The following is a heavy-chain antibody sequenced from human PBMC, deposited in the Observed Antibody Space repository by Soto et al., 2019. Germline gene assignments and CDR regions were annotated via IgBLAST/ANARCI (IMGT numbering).Heavy chain of an antibody. D-gene: IGHD3-10*01. Sequence: PSETLSLTCTVSGGSISSGGYYWSWIRQHPGKGLEWIGYLYYSGGTYYNPSLKSRVTISVDTSETQFSLKLSSVTAADTAVYYCTRVAGGSGTRYYGMDVWGQGTTVTVSS. J-gene: IGHJ6*02. CDR2: LYYSGGT. CDR3: TRVAGGSGTRYYGMDV. V-gene: IGHV4-31*03. CDR1: GGSISSGGYY.